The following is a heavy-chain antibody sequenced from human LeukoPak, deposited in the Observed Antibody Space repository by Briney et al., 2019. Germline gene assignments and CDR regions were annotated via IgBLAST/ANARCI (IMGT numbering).Heavy chain of an antibody. CDR3: AKDRNYYDSSGFDY. D-gene: IGHD3-22*01. J-gene: IGHJ4*02. CDR2: ISSSGSTI. V-gene: IGHV3-48*03. Sequence: QSGGSLRLSCAASGFTFSSYEMNWVRQAPGKGLEWVSYISSSGSTIYYADSVKGRFTISRDNAKNSLYLQMNSLRAEDMALYYCAKDRNYYDSSGFDYWGQGTLVTVSS. CDR1: GFTFSSYE.